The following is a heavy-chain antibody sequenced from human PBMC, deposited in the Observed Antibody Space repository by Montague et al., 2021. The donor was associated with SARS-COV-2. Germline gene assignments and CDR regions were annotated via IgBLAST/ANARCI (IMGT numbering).Heavy chain of an antibody. D-gene: IGHD3-16*01. CDR3: VRDGGNWYYFDY. Sequence: SETLSLTCSISGVSITSYYWSWVRQPAGKGREWIGHIYASGSTNXSPSLKSRVRLSIDNPKNQFSLKLESLTAADTAVYYCVRDGGNWYYFDYWGQGALVTVSS. CDR2: IYASGST. J-gene: IGHJ4*02. CDR1: GVSITSYY. V-gene: IGHV4-4*07.